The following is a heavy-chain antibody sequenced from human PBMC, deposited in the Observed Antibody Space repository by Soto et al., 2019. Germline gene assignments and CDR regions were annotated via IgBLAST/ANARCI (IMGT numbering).Heavy chain of an antibody. CDR1: GFTLSNYW. Sequence: EVQLVESGGGLVQPGGSLRLSCAASGFTLSNYWMTWVRQAPGKGLEWVANIKLDGSEKYYVDSVKGRFTISRDNAKNELYLQMNSRRVEDTAVYYCARDKMAPFRWGELSFLTATPENAFDSWGQGTMVTVSS. D-gene: IGHD3-16*02. CDR2: IKLDGSEK. J-gene: IGHJ3*01. V-gene: IGHV3-7*01. CDR3: ARDKMAPFRWGELSFLTATPENAFDS.